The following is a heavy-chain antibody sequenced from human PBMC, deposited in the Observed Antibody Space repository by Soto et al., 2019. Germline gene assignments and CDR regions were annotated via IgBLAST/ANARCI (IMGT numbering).Heavy chain of an antibody. Sequence: QLQLQESGPGLVKPSETLSLTCTVSGGSISSSSYHWGWIRQPPGKGLEWIGSIYYSGTTYYNPSLKSRVTISADTSKNQFSLKLSSVTAADTAVYYCARSRAVAMDFWGQGTLVTVSS. V-gene: IGHV4-39*01. CDR1: GGSISSSSYH. CDR2: IYYSGTT. J-gene: IGHJ4*02. D-gene: IGHD6-19*01. CDR3: ARSRAVAMDF.